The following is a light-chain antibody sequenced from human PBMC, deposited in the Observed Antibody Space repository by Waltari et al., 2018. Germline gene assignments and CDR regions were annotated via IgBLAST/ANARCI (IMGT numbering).Light chain of an antibody. CDR2: EVT. CDR3: SSYVGLGTYV. CDR1: SRDVGYYNI. V-gene: IGLV2-23*02. Sequence: QSGLPQPASASAAPGRSIPITTPETSRDVGYYNIFYWYQQRPGQAPRLLIYEVTKRAPGTSDRFSASKSDNTASLSISGLQAEEDDADYYCSSYVGLGTYVFGTGTKVTV. J-gene: IGLJ1*01.